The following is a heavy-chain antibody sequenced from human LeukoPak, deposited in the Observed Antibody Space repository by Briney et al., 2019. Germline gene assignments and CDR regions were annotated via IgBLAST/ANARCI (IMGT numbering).Heavy chain of an antibody. J-gene: IGHJ4*02. CDR2: IYYSGST. CDR1: GGSISSGDYY. D-gene: IGHD5-24*01. Sequence: SETLSLTCTVSGGSISSGDYYWSWIRQPPGKGLEWIGYIYYSGSTYYNPSLKSRVTISVDTPKNQFSLKLSSVTAADTAVYYCARGGWLQFLDYWGQGTLVTVSS. CDR3: ARGGWLQFLDY. V-gene: IGHV4-30-4*08.